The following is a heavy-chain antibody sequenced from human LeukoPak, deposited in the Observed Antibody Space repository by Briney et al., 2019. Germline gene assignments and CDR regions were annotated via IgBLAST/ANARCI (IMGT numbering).Heavy chain of an antibody. CDR2: INSTGASM. Sequence: PGGSLRLSCAVSGFTFSDYYMTYIRQAPGKGLEWLSYINSTGASMYYADSVKGRFTISRDNGTNSLSLLMNSLRAGDTAVYYCARVLSSGYSPCVYWGGGILVSVSS. CDR3: ARVLSSGYSPCVY. V-gene: IGHV3-11*01. J-gene: IGHJ4*02. CDR1: GFTFSDYY. D-gene: IGHD3-22*01.